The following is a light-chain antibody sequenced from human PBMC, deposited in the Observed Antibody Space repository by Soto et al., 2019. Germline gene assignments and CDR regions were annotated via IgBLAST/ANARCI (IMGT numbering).Light chain of an antibody. CDR2: DAY. CDR3: QQRSNWPALT. CDR1: QSVSSY. V-gene: IGKV3-11*01. Sequence: EIVLTQSPATLSLSPGERATLSCRASQSVSSYLAWYQQKPGQAPRLLIYDAYNMATGIPARFSGSGSGTDFTLTIRSLEPEDFAVYYCQQRSNWPALTFGGGTKVEIK. J-gene: IGKJ4*01.